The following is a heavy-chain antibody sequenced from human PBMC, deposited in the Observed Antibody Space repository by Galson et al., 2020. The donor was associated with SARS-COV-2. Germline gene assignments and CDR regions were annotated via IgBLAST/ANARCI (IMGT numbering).Heavy chain of an antibody. CDR3: ARGRHSSSWYGALRWFDP. V-gene: IGHV4-34*01. CDR1: GGCFSGYY. CDR2: MNHSGST. Sequence: SETLSLTCAVYGGCFSGYYWSWIRQPRGKGLEWMGEMNHSGSTNYDPSIKSRVPISVATSKNQFSLKLRSVTAADPAVYYCARGRHSSSWYGALRWFDPWVQGTLVTVSS. J-gene: IGHJ5*02. D-gene: IGHD6-13*01.